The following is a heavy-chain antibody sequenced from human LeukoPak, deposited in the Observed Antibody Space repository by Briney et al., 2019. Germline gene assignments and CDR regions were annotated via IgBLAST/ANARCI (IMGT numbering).Heavy chain of an antibody. V-gene: IGHV3-23*01. Sequence: GGSLRLSCAASGFIFNNFAMSWVRQAPGKGLEWVSAISGSGNGPYYADSVRGRFTISRDNSKNTLYLQLNSLRADDTAVYYCATGRGDFFDYWGQGTLVTVSS. CDR3: ATGRGDFFDY. J-gene: IGHJ4*02. D-gene: IGHD1-26*01. CDR1: GFIFNNFA. CDR2: ISGSGNGP.